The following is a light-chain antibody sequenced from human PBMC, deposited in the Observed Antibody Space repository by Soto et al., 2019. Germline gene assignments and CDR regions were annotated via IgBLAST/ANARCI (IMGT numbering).Light chain of an antibody. CDR3: QQAYGFPPFT. J-gene: IGKJ2*01. V-gene: IGKV1-12*01. CDR1: QSISSG. CDR2: AAS. Sequence: DIQMTQSPSSVSASVGDRVTFTCRASQSISSGLAWYQQRPGKAPKLLIYAASTLQIGVPSRFSGSGSGTDFTLTISSLQPEDFGTYYCQQAYGFPPFTFGQGTKLEIK.